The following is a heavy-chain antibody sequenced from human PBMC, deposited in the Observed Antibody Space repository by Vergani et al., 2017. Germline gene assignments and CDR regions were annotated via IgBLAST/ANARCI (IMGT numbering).Heavy chain of an antibody. CDR2: IRYDGSNK. Sequence: QVQLVESGGGVVQPGGSLRLSCAASGFTFSSYGMHWVRQAPGKGLEWVAFIRYDGSNKYYADSVKGRFTISRDNSKNTLYLQMNSLRAKDTAVYYCAKGYGDYVPYNWFDPWGQGTLVTVSS. V-gene: IGHV3-30*02. CDR1: GFTFSSYG. CDR3: AKGYGDYVPYNWFDP. J-gene: IGHJ5*02. D-gene: IGHD4-17*01.